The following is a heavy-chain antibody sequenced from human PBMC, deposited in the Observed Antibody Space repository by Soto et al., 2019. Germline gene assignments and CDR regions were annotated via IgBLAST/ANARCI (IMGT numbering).Heavy chain of an antibody. J-gene: IGHJ4*02. V-gene: IGHV1-46*01. Sequence: GVSVKVCWKACGDRFTSCYMHWVRQSPGQGLEWMGIINPSGGSTSYAQKFQGRVTMTRDTSTSTVYMELSSLRSEDTAVYYCARDPGIVLVPAAFDYWGQGTLVTVSS. CDR2: INPSGGST. D-gene: IGHD2-2*01. CDR3: ARDPGIVLVPAAFDY. CDR1: GDRFTSCY.